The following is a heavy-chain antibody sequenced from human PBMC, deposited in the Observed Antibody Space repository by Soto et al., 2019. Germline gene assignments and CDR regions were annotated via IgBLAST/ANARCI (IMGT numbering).Heavy chain of an antibody. J-gene: IGHJ5*02. CDR1: GFTFSNFE. Sequence: LRLSCAASGFTFSNFEMHWVRQAPGKGLEWVSYINTAGSTKYYAESVKGRFTISRDNAKRSLYLQMMSLTAEDTAIYYCVRGGGGGLFDPWGQGTMVTVSS. V-gene: IGHV3-48*03. CDR3: VRGGGGGLFDP. D-gene: IGHD2-15*01. CDR2: INTAGSTK.